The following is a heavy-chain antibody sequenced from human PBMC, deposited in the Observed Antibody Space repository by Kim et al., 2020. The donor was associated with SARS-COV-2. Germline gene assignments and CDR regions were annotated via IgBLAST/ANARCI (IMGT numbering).Heavy chain of an antibody. D-gene: IGHD2-15*01. V-gene: IGHV3-53*01. Sequence: GGSLRLSCAASGFTVSSNYMSWVRQAPGKGLEWVSVIYSGGSTYYADSVKGRFTISRDNSKNTLYLQMNSLRAEDTAVYYCARDLPVVVVGRADYYYGMDVWGQGTTVTVSS. CDR3: ARDLPVVVVGRADYYYGMDV. CDR2: IYSGGST. CDR1: GFTVSSNY. J-gene: IGHJ6*02.